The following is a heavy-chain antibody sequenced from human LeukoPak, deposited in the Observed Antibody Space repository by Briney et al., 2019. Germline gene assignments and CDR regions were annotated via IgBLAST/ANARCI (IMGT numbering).Heavy chain of an antibody. CDR1: GFTFSYYA. J-gene: IGHJ4*02. D-gene: IGHD5-24*01. V-gene: IGHV3-7*04. Sequence: SGGSLRLSCAASGFTFSYYAMHWVRQAPGKGLEWVANIKQDGSKKSYVDSVKGRFTISRDNAKNSLYLQMNSLRAEDTAIYYCTRVGYIDEGIDYWGQGTLVTVSS. CDR2: IKQDGSKK. CDR3: TRVGYIDEGIDY.